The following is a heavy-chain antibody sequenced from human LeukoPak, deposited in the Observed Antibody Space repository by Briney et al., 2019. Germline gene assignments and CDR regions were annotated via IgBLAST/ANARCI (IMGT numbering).Heavy chain of an antibody. Sequence: SETLSLTCTVSGGSISSSNFYWGWIRQPPGKGLEWIGNIYYSGSTYYNPSLKSRVTISVDTSKNQFSLKLSSVTAADTAVYYCARVVPAAPEHFQYWGQGTLVTVSS. J-gene: IGHJ1*01. D-gene: IGHD2-2*01. CDR1: GGSISSSNFY. CDR3: ARVVPAAPEHFQY. V-gene: IGHV4-39*01. CDR2: IYYSGST.